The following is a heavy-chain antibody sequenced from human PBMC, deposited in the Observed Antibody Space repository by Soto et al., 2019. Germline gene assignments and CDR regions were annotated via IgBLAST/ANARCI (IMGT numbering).Heavy chain of an antibody. Sequence: GALRLSCAASGFTFNTFEMSWVRQAPGRGLEWVSFISDDGSRTYYADAVKGRFTISRDNSKYTLYLQMNSLTVEDTAVYACVKGGWLDFWGQGTLVTVSS. J-gene: IGHJ5*01. V-gene: IGHV3-23*01. CDR1: GFTFNTFE. D-gene: IGHD3-16*01. CDR2: ISDDGSRT. CDR3: VKGGWLDF.